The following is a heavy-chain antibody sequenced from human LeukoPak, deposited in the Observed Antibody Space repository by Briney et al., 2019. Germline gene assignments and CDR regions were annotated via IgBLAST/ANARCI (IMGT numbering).Heavy chain of an antibody. D-gene: IGHD6-19*01. V-gene: IGHV3-21*04. CDR2: ISSSSSSI. Sequence: GGSLRLSCAASGFNFITSTMNWVRQAPGKGLEWVSSISSSSSSIYYADSVKGRFTISRDNAKSTLALQMTSLRVDDTAVYYCERDPSEYEYNRGWYRDFWGQGSQVIVSS. CDR1: GFNFITST. J-gene: IGHJ4*02. CDR3: ERDPSEYEYNRGWYRDF.